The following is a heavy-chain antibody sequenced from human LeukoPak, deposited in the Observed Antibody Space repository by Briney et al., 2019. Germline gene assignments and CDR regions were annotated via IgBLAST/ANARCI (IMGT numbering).Heavy chain of an antibody. CDR2: LSSDGSNE. CDR3: QWELPPLDY. CDR1: GFTFSNYA. V-gene: IGHV3-30-3*01. D-gene: IGHD1-26*01. J-gene: IGHJ4*02. Sequence: GGSLRLSCATSGFTFSNYAMNWVRQAPGKGLEWVAVLSSDGSNEYYADSVKGRFTISRDNSKNTLYLQMSSLGVEDTAVYYCQWELPPLDYWGQGTLVTVSS.